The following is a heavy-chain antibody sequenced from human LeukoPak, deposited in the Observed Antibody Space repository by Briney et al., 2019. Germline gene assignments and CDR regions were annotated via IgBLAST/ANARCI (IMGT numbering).Heavy chain of an antibody. Sequence: ASVKVSCKTSGYTFINYGISWVRQAPGQGLEWMGSISPYNGNADYAQKLRGRVTMTTDTSTTTGYMELRSLRSDDTAIYYCARGWLQPYWYFDLWGRGTLVTVSS. CDR3: ARGWLQPYWYFDL. D-gene: IGHD5-24*01. J-gene: IGHJ2*01. CDR1: GYTFINYG. V-gene: IGHV1-18*01. CDR2: ISPYNGNA.